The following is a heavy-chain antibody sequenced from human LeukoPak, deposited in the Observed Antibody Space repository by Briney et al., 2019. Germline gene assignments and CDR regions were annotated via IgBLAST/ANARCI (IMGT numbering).Heavy chain of an antibody. CDR2: IYYSGST. Sequence: SETLSLTCTVSGGSISSGGYYWSWIRQHPGKGLEWIGYIYYSGSTYYNPSLKSRVTISVDTSKNQFSLKLSSVTAADTAVYYCARGVARRQQLVRDFDYWGQGTLVTVSS. D-gene: IGHD6-13*01. CDR3: ARGVARRQQLVRDFDY. CDR1: GGSISSGGYY. V-gene: IGHV4-31*03. J-gene: IGHJ4*02.